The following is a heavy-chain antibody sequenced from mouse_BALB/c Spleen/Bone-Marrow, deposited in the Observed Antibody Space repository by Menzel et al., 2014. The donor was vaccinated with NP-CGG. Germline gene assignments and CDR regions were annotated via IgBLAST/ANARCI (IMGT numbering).Heavy chain of an antibody. CDR3: ARSDGFDY. V-gene: IGHV1S137*01. CDR2: ISTYYGDA. CDR1: GYTFTDYA. D-gene: IGHD2-3*01. J-gene: IGHJ2*01. Sequence: VQVVESGAELVRPGVSVKISCKGSGYTFTDYALHWVKQSHAKSLEWIGIISTYYGDASYNQKFKGKAPMTVDKSSSTAYMELARLTSEDSAIYYCARSDGFDYWGQGTTLTVSS.